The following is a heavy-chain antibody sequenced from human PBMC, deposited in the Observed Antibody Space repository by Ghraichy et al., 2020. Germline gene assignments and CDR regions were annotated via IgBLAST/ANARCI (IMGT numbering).Heavy chain of an antibody. CDR2: VYSSGST. CDR1: GASITSHY. V-gene: IGHV4-59*11. J-gene: IGHJ5*02. D-gene: IGHD2-8*01. CDR3: AREDPNWFDP. Sequence: SETLSLSCTVSGASITSHYWSWIRQTPGNGLQWIGNVYSSGSTKYNPSLQSRVTMSADTSKNQVFLKLTSVTAADTAVYFCAREDPNWFDPWGQGTLVTVST.